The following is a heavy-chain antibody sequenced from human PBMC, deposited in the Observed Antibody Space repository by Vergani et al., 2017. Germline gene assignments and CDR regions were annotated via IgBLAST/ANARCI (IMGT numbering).Heavy chain of an antibody. CDR3: AKAYGDHEGD. D-gene: IGHD4-17*01. Sequence: QVQLVESGGGVVQPGRSLRLSCAASGFTFSSYGMHWVRQAPGKGLEWVAVIWYDGSNKYYTDSVKGRFTISRDNSRNTLYLQMNSLRPEDTALYYCAKAYGDHEGDWGQGTMVTVSS. CDR1: GFTFSSYG. V-gene: IGHV3-33*06. CDR2: IWYDGSNK. J-gene: IGHJ3*01.